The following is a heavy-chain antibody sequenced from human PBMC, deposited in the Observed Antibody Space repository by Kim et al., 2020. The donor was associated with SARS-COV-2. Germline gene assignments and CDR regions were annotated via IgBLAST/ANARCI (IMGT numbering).Heavy chain of an antibody. CDR2: IYYSGST. J-gene: IGHJ3*02. CDR3: ARGGLTHCGGDCSVAFDI. CDR1: GGSISSYY. Sequence: SETLSLTCTVSGGSISSYYWSWIRQPPGKGLEWIGYIYYSGSTNYNPSLKSRVTISVDTSKNQFSLKLSSVTAADTAVYYCARGGLTHCGGDCSVAFDIWGQGTMVTVSS. V-gene: IGHV4-59*01. D-gene: IGHD2-21*02.